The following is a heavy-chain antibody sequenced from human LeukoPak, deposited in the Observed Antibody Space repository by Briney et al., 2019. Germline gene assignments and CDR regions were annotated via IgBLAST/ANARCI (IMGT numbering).Heavy chain of an antibody. D-gene: IGHD3-22*01. CDR1: GYTFTGYY. V-gene: IGHV1-2*02. J-gene: IGHJ4*02. Sequence: ASVKVSCKASGYTFTGYYMHWVRQAPGQGREWMGWINPNSGGTNSAQKFRGRVTMTRDTSISTAYMELSRLRSDDTAVYYCARVGSDSSGWRRFDYWGQGTLVTVSS. CDR2: INPNSGGT. CDR3: ARVGSDSSGWRRFDY.